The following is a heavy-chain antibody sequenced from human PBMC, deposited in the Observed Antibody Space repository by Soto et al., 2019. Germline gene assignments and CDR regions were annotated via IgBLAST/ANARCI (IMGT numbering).Heavy chain of an antibody. CDR1: GFTVSSNY. CDR2: IYSGGST. Sequence: EVQLVESGGGLIQPGGSLRLSCAASGFTVSSNYMSWVRQAPGKGLEWVSVIYSGGSTYYADSVKGRFTISRDNSKNTLYLQMNSLRAEDTAVYYCARDRRARPYYYYGMDVWGQGTTVTVSS. J-gene: IGHJ6*02. V-gene: IGHV3-53*01. D-gene: IGHD6-6*01. CDR3: ARDRRARPYYYYGMDV.